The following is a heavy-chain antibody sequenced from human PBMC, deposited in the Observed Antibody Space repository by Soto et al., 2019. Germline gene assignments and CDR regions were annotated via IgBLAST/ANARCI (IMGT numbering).Heavy chain of an antibody. CDR1: NDSRSSGSSY. J-gene: IGHJ5*02. CDR2: IYYSGST. V-gene: IGHV4-30-4*01. CDR3: ARKDQGPYSSSFDP. Sequence: SETLSLTCTVWNDSRSSGSSYWRWIRQPPGKGLEGIGYIYYSGSTYYNPSLKSRVTISVDTSKNQFSLKLSSVTAADTAVYHCARKDQGPYSSSFDPWGQGTLVTVSS. D-gene: IGHD6-13*01.